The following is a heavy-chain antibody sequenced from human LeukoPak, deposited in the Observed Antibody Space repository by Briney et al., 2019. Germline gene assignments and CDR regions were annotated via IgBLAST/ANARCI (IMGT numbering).Heavy chain of an antibody. V-gene: IGHV3-33*01. CDR3: ARENGHCSTFSCPLDL. CDR2: IWYDGSKR. Sequence: GRSLRLSCVGSGYTFSSRGMHWVRQAPGKGLEWVAGIWYDGSKRYHADSVEGRFTISRDNSKNTLYLQMNSLRVEDTAVYYCARENGHCSTFSCPLDLWGQGTTVTVSS. CDR1: GYTFSSRG. D-gene: IGHD2-2*01. J-gene: IGHJ6*02.